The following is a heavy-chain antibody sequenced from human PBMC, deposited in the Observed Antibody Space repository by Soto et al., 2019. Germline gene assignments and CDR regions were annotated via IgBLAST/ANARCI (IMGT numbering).Heavy chain of an antibody. CDR1: GDTFKNCV. Sequence: VQGVQSGVEVRRPGSSVKVSCKASGDTFKNCVISWVRQAPGQGLEWMGRIIPLFGTTDFAQRFQGRLTITTDESTTTAYMELSRLRSEDTATYYCAAELGFGKLSVVWGQGTTVIVSS. J-gene: IGHJ6*02. D-gene: IGHD3-10*01. CDR2: IIPLFGTT. V-gene: IGHV1-69*18. CDR3: AAELGFGKLSVV.